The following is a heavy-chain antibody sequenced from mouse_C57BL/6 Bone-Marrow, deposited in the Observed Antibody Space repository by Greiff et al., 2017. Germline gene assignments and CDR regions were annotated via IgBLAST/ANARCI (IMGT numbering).Heavy chain of an antibody. V-gene: IGHV1-53*01. D-gene: IGHD1-1*01. Sequence: QVQLQQPGTELVKPGASVKLSCKASGYTFTSYWMHWVKQRPGQGLEWIGNINPSNGGTNYNEKFKSKATLTVDKSSSTAYMQLSSLTSEDTAVYYCTTSTLLLLRSRWYFDVWGTGTTVTVSS. CDR3: TTSTLLLLRSRWYFDV. CDR1: GYTFTSYW. CDR2: INPSNGGT. J-gene: IGHJ1*03.